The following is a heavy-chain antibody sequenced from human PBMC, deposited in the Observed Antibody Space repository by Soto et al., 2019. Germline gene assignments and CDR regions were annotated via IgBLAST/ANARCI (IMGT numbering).Heavy chain of an antibody. Sequence: QVELQESGPGLVKTSGALSLTCAVSGGSISSGHWWSWVRQPPGEGLEWIGEIFQSGTTNYNPSVESRVIISMDKSKNQFSLEAISVTAADTAVYFCARHIAVAGTRGFDYWGQGTLVTVSS. CDR3: ARHIAVAGTRGFDY. V-gene: IGHV4-4*02. D-gene: IGHD6-19*01. J-gene: IGHJ4*02. CDR2: IFQSGTT. CDR1: GGSISSGHW.